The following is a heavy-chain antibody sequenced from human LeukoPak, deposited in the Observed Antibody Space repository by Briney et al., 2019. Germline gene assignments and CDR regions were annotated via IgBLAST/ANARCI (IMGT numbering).Heavy chain of an antibody. Sequence: GWSLRLSCAASGFTFSSYWMSWVGQAPGKGLEWVANIKQDGSEKNYVDSVKGRFTISRDKAKNSLYLQMNSLRAEDTTLYYCAREGIAAAGDYWGQGTLVTVSS. V-gene: IGHV3-7*04. D-gene: IGHD6-13*01. CDR1: GFTFSSYW. CDR2: IKQDGSEK. J-gene: IGHJ4*02. CDR3: AREGIAAAGDY.